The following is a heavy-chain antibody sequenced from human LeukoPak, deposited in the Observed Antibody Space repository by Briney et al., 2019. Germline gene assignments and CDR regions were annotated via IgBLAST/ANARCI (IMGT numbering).Heavy chain of an antibody. CDR3: ARVLSDIVATICILDY. D-gene: IGHD5-12*01. Sequence: GESLKISCKASGYSFANHWIGWVRQMPGKGLEWMGIINPSDSHTTYSPSFQGQVTISADKSISTAYMELSRLRSDDTAVYYCARVLSDIVATICILDYWGQGTLVTVSS. V-gene: IGHV5-51*01. J-gene: IGHJ4*02. CDR2: INPSDSHT. CDR1: GYSFANHW.